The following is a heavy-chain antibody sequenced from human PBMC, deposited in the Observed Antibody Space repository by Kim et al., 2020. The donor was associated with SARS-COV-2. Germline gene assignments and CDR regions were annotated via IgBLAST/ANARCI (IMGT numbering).Heavy chain of an antibody. CDR2: IIPIFGTA. D-gene: IGHD6-25*01. V-gene: IGHV1-69*06. CDR1: GGTFSSYA. Sequence: SVKVSCKASGGTFSSYAISWVRQAPGQGLEWMGGIIPIFGTANYAQKFQGRVTITADKSTSTAYMELSSLRSEDTAVYYCARVSPGSSDFYYYYGMDVWGQGTTVTVSS. J-gene: IGHJ6*02. CDR3: ARVSPGSSDFYYYYGMDV.